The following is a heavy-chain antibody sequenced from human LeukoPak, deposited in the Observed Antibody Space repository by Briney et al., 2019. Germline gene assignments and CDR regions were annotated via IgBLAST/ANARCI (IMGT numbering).Heavy chain of an antibody. CDR2: IYPGDSDT. D-gene: IGHD4-17*01. J-gene: IGHJ6*03. Sequence: GESLKISCKGSGYSFTSYWIGWVRRVPGKGLEWMGIIYPGDSDTRYSPSFQGQVTISADKSISTAYLQWSSLKASDTAMYYCARQRRHDYGDYVSYYYMDVWGKGTTVTVSS. CDR1: GYSFTSYW. V-gene: IGHV5-51*01. CDR3: ARQRRHDYGDYVSYYYMDV.